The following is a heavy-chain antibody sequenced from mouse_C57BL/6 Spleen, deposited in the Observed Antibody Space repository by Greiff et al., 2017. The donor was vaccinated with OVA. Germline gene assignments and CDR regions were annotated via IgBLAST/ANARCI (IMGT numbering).Heavy chain of an antibody. J-gene: IGHJ4*01. V-gene: IGHV5-4*01. Sequence: EVQGVESGGGLVKPGGSLKLSCAASGFTFSSYAMSWVRQTPEKRLEWVATISDGGSYTYYPDNVKGRFTISRDNAKNNLYLQMSHLKSEDTAMYYCARSLYSNYEGAMDYWGQGTSVTVSS. CDR3: ARSLYSNYEGAMDY. D-gene: IGHD2-5*01. CDR2: ISDGGSYT. CDR1: GFTFSSYA.